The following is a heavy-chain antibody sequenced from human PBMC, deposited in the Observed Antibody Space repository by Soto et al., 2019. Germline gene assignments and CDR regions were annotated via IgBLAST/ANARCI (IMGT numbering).Heavy chain of an antibody. CDR3: AIVAY. V-gene: IGHV3-21*01. J-gene: IGHJ4*01. CDR1: GIVFIRVS. Sequence: SLRIAVAAGGIVFIRVSINWVRPVPGKGLEWLASISSGSSDRWYANSVNGRFIITRDNAQTSLFLQMTTLRPEDTAMYYCAIVAYWG. CDR2: ISSGSSDR.